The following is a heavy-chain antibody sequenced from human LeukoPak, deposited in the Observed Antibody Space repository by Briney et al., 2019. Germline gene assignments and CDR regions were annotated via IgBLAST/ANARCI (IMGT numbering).Heavy chain of an antibody. J-gene: IGHJ4*02. D-gene: IGHD2-15*01. CDR3: ATGVVVAATDY. CDR2: IDPSDSYT. CDR1: GYSFTSYW. V-gene: IGHV5-10-1*01. Sequence: GESLQISCQGSGYSFTSYWISWVRQMPGKGLEWMGRIDPSDSYTNYSPSFQGHVTISADKSISTAYLQWSSLKASDTAMYYCATGVVVAATDYWGQGTLVTVSS.